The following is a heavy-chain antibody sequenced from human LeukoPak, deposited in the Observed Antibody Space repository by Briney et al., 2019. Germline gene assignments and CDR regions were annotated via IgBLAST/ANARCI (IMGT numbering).Heavy chain of an antibody. V-gene: IGHV3-23*01. CDR2: ISGSGGST. Sequence: GGTLRLSCAASGFTFSSYGMSWVRQAPGKGLEWVSAISGSGGSTYYADSVKGRFTISRDNSKNTLYLQMNSLRAEDTAVYYCAKDQGRNWFDPWGQGTLVTVSS. J-gene: IGHJ5*02. CDR1: GFTFSSYG. CDR3: AKDQGRNWFDP.